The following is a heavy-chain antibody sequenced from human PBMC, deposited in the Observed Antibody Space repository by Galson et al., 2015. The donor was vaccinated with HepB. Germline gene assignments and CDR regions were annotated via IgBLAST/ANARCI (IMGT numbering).Heavy chain of an antibody. CDR3: AREGRAAVTNPVDY. CDR1: GYSFTSYW. V-gene: IGHV5-51*01. J-gene: IGHJ4*02. Sequence: QSGAEVKKPGESLKISCKGSGYSFTSYWIGWVRQMPGKGLEWMGIIYPGDSDTRYSPSFQGQVTISADKSISTAYLQWSSLRSEDTAVYYCAREGRAAVTNPVDYWGQGTLVIVSS. D-gene: IGHD6-13*01. CDR2: IYPGDSDT.